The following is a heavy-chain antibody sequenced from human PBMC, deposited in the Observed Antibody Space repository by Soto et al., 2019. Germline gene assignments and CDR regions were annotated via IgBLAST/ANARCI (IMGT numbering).Heavy chain of an antibody. D-gene: IGHD1-26*01. J-gene: IGHJ6*02. CDR1: GGTFSSYA. V-gene: IGHV1-69*13. CDR3: ARDRRELRTGLYNALDV. Sequence: ASVKVSCKASGGTFSSYAISWVRQAPGQGLEWMGGIIPIFGTANYAQKFQGRVTITADESTSTAYMELSSLRPDDTAVYYCARDRRELRTGLYNALDVWGQGTTVTVSS. CDR2: IIPIFGTA.